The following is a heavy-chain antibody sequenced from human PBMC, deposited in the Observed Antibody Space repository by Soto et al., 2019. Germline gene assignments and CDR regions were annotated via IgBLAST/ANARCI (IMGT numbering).Heavy chain of an antibody. D-gene: IGHD2-15*01. CDR2: IYPDDSDT. J-gene: IGHJ4*02. V-gene: IGHV5-51*01. CDR1: GYSFTRYW. Sequence: GESLKIYCXALGYSFTRYWIGLVRQMPGKGLEWMGLIYPDDSDTRYSPSFQGQVTISADKSTNTVYLQWSGLKASDTVIYCCARQDIVTNPLRGVYFDIWGQGALVTVSS. CDR3: ARQDIVTNPLRGVYFDI.